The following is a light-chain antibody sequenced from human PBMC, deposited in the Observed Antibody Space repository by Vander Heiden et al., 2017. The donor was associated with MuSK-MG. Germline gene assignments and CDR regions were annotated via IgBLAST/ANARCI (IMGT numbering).Light chain of an antibody. CDR3: QQRSNWPASS. CDR1: QSVSSY. J-gene: IGKJ4*01. Sequence: EIVLTQSPATLSLSPGERATLSCRASQSVSSYLAWYQQKPGQAPRLLIYDASNRATGIPARFSGSGYGTDFTLTISSREPEDFAVYYCQQRSNWPASSFGGGTKVEIK. CDR2: DAS. V-gene: IGKV3-11*01.